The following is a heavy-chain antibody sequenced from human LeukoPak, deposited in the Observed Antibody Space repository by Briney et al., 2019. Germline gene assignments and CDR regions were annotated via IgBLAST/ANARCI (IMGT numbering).Heavy chain of an antibody. CDR3: ARSMLRYSSSWYVY. V-gene: IGHV3-9*01. CDR2: INWNSGSI. CDR1: GFTFDDYA. D-gene: IGHD6-13*01. J-gene: IGHJ4*02. Sequence: GRSLRLSCAASGFTFDDYAMHWVRQAPGKGLEWVSGINWNSGSIGYADSVKGRFTISRDNAKNSLYLQMNSLRAEDTAVYYCARSMLRYSSSWYVYWGQGTLVTVSS.